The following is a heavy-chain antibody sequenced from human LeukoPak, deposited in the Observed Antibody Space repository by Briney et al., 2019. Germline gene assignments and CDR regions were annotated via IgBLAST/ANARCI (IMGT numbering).Heavy chain of an antibody. V-gene: IGHV1-2*02. CDR3: ARMTIDIVVVPAANLYDY. D-gene: IGHD2-2*01. CDR2: INPNSGGT. J-gene: IGHJ4*02. CDR1: GYTFTGYY. Sequence: ASVKVSCKASGYTFTGYYMHWVRQAPGQGLEWMGWINPNSGGTNYAQKFQGRVTMTRDTSISTAYMELSRLRSDDTAVYYCARMTIDIVVVPAANLYDYWGQGTLVTVSS.